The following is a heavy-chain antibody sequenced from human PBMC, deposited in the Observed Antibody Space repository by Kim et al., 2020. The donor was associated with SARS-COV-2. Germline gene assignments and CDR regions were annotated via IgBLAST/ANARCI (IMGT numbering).Heavy chain of an antibody. V-gene: IGHV3-53*04. D-gene: IGHD2-21*02. CDR2: IYSGGST. CDR1: GFTVSSNY. CDR3: ARGGVVTAILA. J-gene: IGHJ5*02. Sequence: GGSLRLSCAASGFTVSSNYMSWVRQAPGKGLEWVSVIYSGGSTYYADSVKGRFTISSHNSKNTLYLQMNSLRAEDTAVYYCARGGVVTAILAWGQGTLVTVSS.